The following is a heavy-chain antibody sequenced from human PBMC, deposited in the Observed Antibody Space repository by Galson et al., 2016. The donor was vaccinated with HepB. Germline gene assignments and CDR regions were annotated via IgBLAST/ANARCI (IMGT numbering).Heavy chain of an antibody. CDR2: ISGSGGST. D-gene: IGHD3-22*01. J-gene: IGHJ4*02. CDR3: AKSMSVSYYYDSSGYSFDY. V-gene: IGHV3-23*01. CDR1: GFTFSSYA. Sequence: SLRLSCAASGFTFSSYAMSWVRQAPGKGLEWVSAISGSGGSTYYADSVKGRFTISRDNSKNTLYLQMNSLRAEDTAVYYCAKSMSVSYYYDSSGYSFDYWGQGTVVTVSS.